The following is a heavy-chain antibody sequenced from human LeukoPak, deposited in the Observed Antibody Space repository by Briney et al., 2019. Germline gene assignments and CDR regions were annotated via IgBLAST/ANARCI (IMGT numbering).Heavy chain of an antibody. CDR3: ARGPRVVVVVAIY. J-gene: IGHJ4*02. Sequence: PGRSLRLSCAASGFTSSSYAMHWVRQAPGKGLEWVAVISYDGSNKYYADSVKGRFTISRDNSKNTLYLQMNSLRAEDTAVYYCARGPRVVVVVAIYWGQGTLVTVSS. V-gene: IGHV3-30-3*01. CDR2: ISYDGSNK. CDR1: GFTSSSYA. D-gene: IGHD2-15*01.